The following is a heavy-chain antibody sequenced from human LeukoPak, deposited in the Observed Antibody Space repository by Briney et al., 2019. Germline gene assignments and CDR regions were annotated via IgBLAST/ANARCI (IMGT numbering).Heavy chain of an antibody. J-gene: IGHJ4*02. CDR3: TRVGYYGSGSYY. CDR1: GFTFGDYA. CDR2: IRSKAYGGTT. Sequence: GRSLRLPCTASGFTFGDYAVSWFRQAPGKGLEWVGFIRSKAYGGTTEYAASVKGRFTISRDDSKSIAYLQMNSLKTEDTAVYYCTRVGYYGSGSYYWGQGTLVTVSS. D-gene: IGHD3-10*01. V-gene: IGHV3-49*03.